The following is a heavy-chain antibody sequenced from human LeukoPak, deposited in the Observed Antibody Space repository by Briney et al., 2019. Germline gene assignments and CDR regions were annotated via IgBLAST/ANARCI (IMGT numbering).Heavy chain of an antibody. Sequence: ASVKVSCKASGYPFTSYAMNWVRQAPGHGLEWLGWINTNTGNPTYARGFTGRFVFSLDTSVSTAYLQISSLKAEDTAVYYCAREKSMVRGVIPHWGQGTLVTVSS. D-gene: IGHD3-10*01. CDR3: AREKSMVRGVIPH. V-gene: IGHV7-4-1*02. CDR1: GYPFTSYA. J-gene: IGHJ4*02. CDR2: INTNTGNP.